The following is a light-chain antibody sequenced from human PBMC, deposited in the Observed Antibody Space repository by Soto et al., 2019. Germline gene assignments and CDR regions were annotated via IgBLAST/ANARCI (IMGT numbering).Light chain of an antibody. CDR2: DVS. V-gene: IGLV2-14*01. J-gene: IGLJ2*01. Sequence: QSALTQPASVSGSPGQSITISCTGTSSDVGGYNYVSWYQQHPGKAPKLMIYDVSNRPSGVSYRFSGSKSGNTASLTISGLQAEDEADYYCSSFTTSTTVLFGGGTKVTVL. CDR3: SSFTTSTTVL. CDR1: SSDVGGYNY.